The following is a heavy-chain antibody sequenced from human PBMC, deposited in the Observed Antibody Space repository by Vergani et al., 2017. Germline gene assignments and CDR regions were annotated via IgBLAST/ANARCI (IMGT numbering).Heavy chain of an antibody. Sequence: QVQLVESGGGVVQPGWSLRLSCAASGFTFSTYSMHWVRQAPGKGLEWVAVISYDGSRKYYADSMKGRFTISRDNSKNTLYLQINSLRAEDTAVYYCAKSAANYDFWSGFDYWGQGTLVSVSS. CDR2: ISYDGSRK. CDR3: AKSAANYDFWSGFDY. J-gene: IGHJ4*02. V-gene: IGHV3-30-3*02. CDR1: GFTFSTYS. D-gene: IGHD3-3*01.